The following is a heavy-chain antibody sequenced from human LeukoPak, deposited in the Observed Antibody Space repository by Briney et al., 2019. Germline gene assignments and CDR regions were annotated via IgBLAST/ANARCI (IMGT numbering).Heavy chain of an antibody. CDR2: IKQDGSEK. CDR1: GFTFSSYW. V-gene: IGHV3-7*01. Sequence: GGSLRLSCAASGFTFSSYWMSWVRQARGKGREWVANIKQDGSEKYYVDSVKGRFTISRDNAKNSLYVQMNSLRAENTAVYYCARDYWYFDLWGRGTLVTVSS. CDR3: ARDYWYFDL. J-gene: IGHJ2*01.